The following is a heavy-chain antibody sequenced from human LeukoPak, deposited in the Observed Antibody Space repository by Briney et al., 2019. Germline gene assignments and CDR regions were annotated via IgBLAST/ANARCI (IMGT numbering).Heavy chain of an antibody. CDR2: IYHRRNT. V-gene: IGHV4-61*05. Sequence: LETLSLTCTVSGGSISNSNYYWDWIRPPPGKGLEWIGYIYHRRNTNYSPSLESRLTMSVDESKNQFSLRVHFVSAADTAVYYCASTRRAAVAGRFDSWGQGTPASVSS. J-gene: IGHJ4*02. CDR3: ASTRRAAVAGRFDS. D-gene: IGHD6-19*01. CDR1: GGSISNSNYY.